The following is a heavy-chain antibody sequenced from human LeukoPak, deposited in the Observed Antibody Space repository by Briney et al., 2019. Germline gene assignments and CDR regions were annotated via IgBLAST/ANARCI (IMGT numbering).Heavy chain of an antibody. D-gene: IGHD3-16*02. CDR3: ARDMITFGGVIVSVFDY. J-gene: IGHJ4*02. V-gene: IGHV3-21*01. Sequence: GGSLRLSCAASGFTFSSYSMNWVRQAPGKGLEWVSSISSSSSYIYYADSVKGRFTISRDNAKTSLYLQMNSLRAEDTAVYYCARDMITFGGVIVSVFDYWGQGTLVTVSS. CDR2: ISSSSSYI. CDR1: GFTFSSYS.